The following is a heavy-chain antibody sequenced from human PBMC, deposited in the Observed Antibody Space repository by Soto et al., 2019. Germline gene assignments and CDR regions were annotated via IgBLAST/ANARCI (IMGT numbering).Heavy chain of an antibody. V-gene: IGHV3-33*01. D-gene: IGHD1-26*01. Sequence: TGRALTRSCEPSASIFSRWRTHSVHQAPGKGLEWVAIIWHDGSEEYYADSVKGRFTISRDNSKNTLYLQMNSLSAEDTAVYYCARDGVGVTTYFGFLAYWGKGTLVTVSS. CDR2: IWHDGSEE. CDR1: ASIFSRWR. CDR3: ARDGVGVTTYFGFLAY. J-gene: IGHJ1*01.